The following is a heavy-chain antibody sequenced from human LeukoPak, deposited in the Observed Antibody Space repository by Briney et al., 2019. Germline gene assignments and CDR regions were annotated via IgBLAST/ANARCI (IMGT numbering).Heavy chain of an antibody. CDR1: GFTFNTYA. V-gene: IGHV3-23*01. CDR2: ISGSGGNT. Sequence: GGSLRLSSAASGFTFNTYAMNWVRQAPGEGLEWVSSISGSGGNTYYAESVKDRFTISRDNSKYTVSLQMDSLRAEDRAVYYCAKGSVNYDILTGSYFDSWGQGTLVTVSS. J-gene: IGHJ4*01. CDR3: AKGSVNYDILTGSYFDS. D-gene: IGHD3-9*01.